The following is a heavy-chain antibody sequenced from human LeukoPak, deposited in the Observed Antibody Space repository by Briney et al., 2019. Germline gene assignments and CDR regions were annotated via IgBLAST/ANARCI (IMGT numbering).Heavy chain of an antibody. J-gene: IGHJ4*02. D-gene: IGHD6-13*01. CDR3: ARAYTEGSSWYDY. CDR1: GFTVSSNY. V-gene: IGHV3-30-3*01. CDR2: ISYDGTSK. Sequence: GGSLRLSCAASGFTVSSNYMSWVRQAPGKGLEWVAVISYDGTSKYYADSVKGRFTISRDNSKNTLYLQMNSLRAEDTALYSCARAYTEGSSWYDYWGQGTLVTVSS.